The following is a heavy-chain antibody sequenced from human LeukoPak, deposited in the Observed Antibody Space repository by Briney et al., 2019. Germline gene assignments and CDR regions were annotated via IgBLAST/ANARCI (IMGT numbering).Heavy chain of an antibody. D-gene: IGHD2-2*01. CDR2: INPNSGGT. Sequence: ASVKVSCKASGYTFTGYYMHWVRQAPGQGLEWMGWINPNSGGTNYAQKFQGRVTMTRDTSISTAYMELSRLRSDDTAVYYCARDSTLRDIVVVPAASPDYYYGMDVWGQGTTVTVSS. CDR3: ARDSTLRDIVVVPAASPDYYYGMDV. V-gene: IGHV1-2*02. J-gene: IGHJ6*02. CDR1: GYTFTGYY.